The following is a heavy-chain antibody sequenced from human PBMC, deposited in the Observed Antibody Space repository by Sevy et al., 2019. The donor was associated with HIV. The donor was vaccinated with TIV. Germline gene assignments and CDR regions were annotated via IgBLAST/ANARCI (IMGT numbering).Heavy chain of an antibody. Sequence: GGSLRLSCTASGFTFGDYTMNWVRQAPGKGLEWVAFLKNKASGGTVDHAASVKGRFTISRDDSKCIVYLQMNDLKTEDTAVYYCTRWKGLQSIFDFWGQGVLVTVSS. J-gene: IGHJ4*02. CDR3: TRWKGLQSIFDF. V-gene: IGHV3-49*04. CDR1: GFTFGDYT. CDR2: LKNKASGGTV. D-gene: IGHD2-21*01.